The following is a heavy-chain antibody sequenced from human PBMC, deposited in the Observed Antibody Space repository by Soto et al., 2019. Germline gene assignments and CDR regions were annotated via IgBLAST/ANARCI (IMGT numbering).Heavy chain of an antibody. CDR1: GGSISSYY. CDR3: ARDPPSRAYYDFWSGYIGFDT. J-gene: IGHJ5*02. D-gene: IGHD3-3*01. CDR2: IYTSGST. Sequence: XETLSLTCTVSGGSISSYYWSWIRQPAGKGLGWIGRIYTSGSTNYNPSLKSRVTMSVDTSKNQFSLKLSSVTAADKAVYYCARDPPSRAYYDFWSGYIGFDTWGQGTLVTVSS. V-gene: IGHV4-4*07.